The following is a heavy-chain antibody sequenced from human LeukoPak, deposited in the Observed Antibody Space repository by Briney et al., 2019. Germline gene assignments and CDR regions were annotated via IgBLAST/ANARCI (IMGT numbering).Heavy chain of an antibody. D-gene: IGHD4-17*01. CDR2: IYYSGST. CDR3: ARITFGDSGNHFDY. CDR1: GGSISSSSYY. J-gene: IGHJ4*02. V-gene: IGHV4-39*07. Sequence: SETLSLTCTVSGGSISSSSYYWGWIRQPPGKGLEWIGSIYYSGSTYYNPSLKSRVTISVDTSKNQFSLKLSSVTAADTAVYYCARITFGDSGNHFDYWGQGTLVTVSS.